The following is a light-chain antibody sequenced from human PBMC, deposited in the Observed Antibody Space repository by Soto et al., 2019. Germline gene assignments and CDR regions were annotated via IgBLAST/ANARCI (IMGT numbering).Light chain of an antibody. J-gene: IGKJ1*01. CDR1: QSISSY. CDR2: DAS. Sequence: DIDMTHSPSSVSAALVERVSIACRASQSISSYLNWYQQKPGKAPKLLIYDASSLESGVPSRFSGSGSGTEFTLTISSLQPDDFATYYCQQYNSYSGTFGQGTKVDIK. CDR3: QQYNSYSGT. V-gene: IGKV1-5*01.